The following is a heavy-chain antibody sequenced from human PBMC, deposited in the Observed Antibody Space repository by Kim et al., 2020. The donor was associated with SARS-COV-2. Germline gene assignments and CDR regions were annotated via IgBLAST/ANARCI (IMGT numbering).Heavy chain of an antibody. CDR1: GFIFGDYY. D-gene: IGHD3-10*01. CDR3: ARDRSLPGE. Sequence: GGSLRLSCAASGFIFGDYYFNWIRQAPGKGLEWVASITTTGDTIFYADSVRGRFTMSKDNANSLYLQMNSLRVDDTAVYYCARDRSLPGEWGQGTLVTVSS. V-gene: IGHV3-11*01. CDR2: ITTTGDTI. J-gene: IGHJ4*02.